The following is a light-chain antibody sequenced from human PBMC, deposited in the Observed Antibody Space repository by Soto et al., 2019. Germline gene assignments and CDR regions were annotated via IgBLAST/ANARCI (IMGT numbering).Light chain of an antibody. J-gene: IGLJ3*02. Sequence: QSVLTQPPSVSGAPGQRVTISCTGSSSNIGAGYDVHWYQQLPGTSPKLLIYGNSNRPSGVPDRFSGSKSGTSASLAITGLQAEDEADYYCQSYDSSLSGWVFGGGTKRTVL. CDR1: SSNIGAGYD. V-gene: IGLV1-40*01. CDR2: GNS. CDR3: QSYDSSLSGWV.